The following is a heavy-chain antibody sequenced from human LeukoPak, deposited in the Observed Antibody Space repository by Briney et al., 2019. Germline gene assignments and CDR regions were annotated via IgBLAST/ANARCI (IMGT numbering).Heavy chain of an antibody. Sequence: ASVKVSCKASGYTFTGYYMHWVRQAPGQGLEWLGWINPNSGGTNYAQKFQGRVTMTRDTSISTAYMELSRLRSDDTAVYYCARDGRRGLIAAAGLDYWGQGTLVTVSS. D-gene: IGHD6-13*01. CDR1: GYTFTGYY. CDR2: INPNSGGT. CDR3: ARDGRRGLIAAAGLDY. V-gene: IGHV1-2*02. J-gene: IGHJ4*02.